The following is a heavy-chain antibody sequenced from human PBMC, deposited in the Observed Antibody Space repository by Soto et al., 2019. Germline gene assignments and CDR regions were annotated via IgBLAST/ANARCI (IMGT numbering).Heavy chain of an antibody. CDR3: ARQDHGDHEFFFDY. V-gene: IGHV4-39*01. Sequence: PSETLSLTCTVSGASIISTTKYWGWIRQPPGRGLEWIGTISSIGSTYYNPSLEGRVTISVDTSKNQFSLKVTSVTAADTGLYYCARQDHGDHEFFFDYWGQGTLVTVSS. CDR2: ISSIGST. D-gene: IGHD4-17*01. CDR1: GASIISTTKY. J-gene: IGHJ4*02.